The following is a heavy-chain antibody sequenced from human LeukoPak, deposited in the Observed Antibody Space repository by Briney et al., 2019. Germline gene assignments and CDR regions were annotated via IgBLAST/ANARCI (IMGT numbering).Heavy chain of an antibody. CDR1: GGSISSYY. CDR3: ARQLGIGYYYYYMDV. V-gene: IGHV4-59*08. CDR2: IYYSGST. Sequence: SETLSLTCTVSGGSISSYYWSWIRQPPGKGLEWIGYIYYSGSTNYNPSLKSRVTISVDTSKNQFSLKLSSVTAADTAVYYCARQLGIGYYYYYMDVWGKGTTVTVSS. D-gene: IGHD7-27*01. J-gene: IGHJ6*03.